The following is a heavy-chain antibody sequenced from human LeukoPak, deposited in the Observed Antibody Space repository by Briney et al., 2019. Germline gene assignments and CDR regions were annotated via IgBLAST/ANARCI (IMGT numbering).Heavy chain of an antibody. Sequence: GGSLRLSCAASGFTFSTYWMHWVRQAPGKGLVWVSRIKSDGSSTSYADSVKGRFTISRDNAKNSLFLQMSSLRAEDTAVYYCAREMYAGWYFAFDIWGQGTMVTVSS. D-gene: IGHD6-19*01. J-gene: IGHJ3*02. CDR1: GFTFSTYW. V-gene: IGHV3-74*01. CDR3: AREMYAGWYFAFDI. CDR2: IKSDGSST.